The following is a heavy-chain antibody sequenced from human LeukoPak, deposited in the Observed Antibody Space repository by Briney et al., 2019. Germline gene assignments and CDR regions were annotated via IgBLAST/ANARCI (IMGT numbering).Heavy chain of an antibody. J-gene: IGHJ4*02. D-gene: IGHD3-22*01. CDR1: GYTFTGYY. Sequence: ASVKVSCKASGYTFTGYYMHWVRQAPGQGLEWMGWINPNSGGTNYAQKFQGRVTMTRDTSISTAYMELSRLRSDDTAVYYCARDKGTYYDSSGYYTGGQGTLVTVSS. V-gene: IGHV1-2*02. CDR2: INPNSGGT. CDR3: ARDKGTYYDSSGYYT.